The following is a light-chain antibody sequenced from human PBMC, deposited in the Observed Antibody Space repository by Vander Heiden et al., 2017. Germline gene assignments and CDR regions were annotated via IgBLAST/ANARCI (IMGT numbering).Light chain of an antibody. J-gene: IGKJ1*01. Sequence: DIQMTQSPSSLSASVGDRVTITCQASQDISNYLNWYQQKPGKAPKLLIYDASNLETGVPSRFSGVGSGTDFTFTISGLQPEDIATYYCQQEDDLPWTFGQGTKVEIK. CDR2: DAS. CDR1: QDISNY. V-gene: IGKV1-33*01. CDR3: QQEDDLPWT.